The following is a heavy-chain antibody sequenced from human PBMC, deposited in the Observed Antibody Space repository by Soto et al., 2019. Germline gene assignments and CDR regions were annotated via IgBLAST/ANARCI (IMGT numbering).Heavy chain of an antibody. D-gene: IGHD3-3*01. CDR1: GFTFSSYG. V-gene: IGHV3-30*18. CDR3: AKDHKDFWSGYSTYYYYGMDV. CDR2: ISYDGSNK. J-gene: IGHJ6*02. Sequence: GGSLRLSCAASGFTFSSYGMHWVRQAPGKGLEWVAVISYDGSNKYYADSVKGRFTISRDNSKNTLYLQMNSLRAEDTAVYYCAKDHKDFWSGYSTYYYYGMDVWGQGTTVTVSS.